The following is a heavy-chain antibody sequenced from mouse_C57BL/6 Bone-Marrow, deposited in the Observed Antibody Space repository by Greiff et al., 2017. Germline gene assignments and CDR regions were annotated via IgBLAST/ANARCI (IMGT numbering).Heavy chain of an antibody. CDR3: AKGYYGSSLFAY. CDR1: GYTFTDYN. D-gene: IGHD1-1*01. CDR2: INPNNGGT. Sequence: VQLQQSGPELVKPGASVKISCKASGYTFTDYNMDWVKQSPGKSLEWIGDINPNNGGTIYNQKFKGKATLTVDKSSSTAYMELRSLTSEDTAVYYCAKGYYGSSLFAYWGQGTLVTVSA. J-gene: IGHJ3*01. V-gene: IGHV1-18*01.